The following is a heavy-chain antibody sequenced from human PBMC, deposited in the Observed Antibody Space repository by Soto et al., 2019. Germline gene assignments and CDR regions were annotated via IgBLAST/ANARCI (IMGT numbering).Heavy chain of an antibody. CDR3: AKDGVGGIAAAGPFDY. Sequence: EVQLLESGGGLVQPGGSLRLSCAASGFTFSSYAMSCVRQAPGKGLEWVSAISGSGVSTYYADSVKGRFTISRDNSKNTLYLQMNSLRAEDTAVYYCAKDGVGGIAAAGPFDYWGQGTLVTVSS. V-gene: IGHV3-23*01. CDR2: ISGSGVST. J-gene: IGHJ4*02. CDR1: GFTFSSYA. D-gene: IGHD6-13*01.